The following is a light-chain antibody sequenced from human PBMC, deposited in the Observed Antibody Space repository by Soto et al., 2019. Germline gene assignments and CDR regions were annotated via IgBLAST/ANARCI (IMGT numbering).Light chain of an antibody. CDR1: QSVSSY. CDR2: DAS. CDR3: LQNYNYPLT. J-gene: IGKJ4*01. Sequence: EIVLTQSPATLSLSPGERATLSCRASQSVSSYLAWYQQKPGQAPRLLIYDASNRATGIPVRFSGSGSGTDFTLTISSLEPEDFATYYCLQNYNYPLTFGGGTKVDIK. V-gene: IGKV3-11*01.